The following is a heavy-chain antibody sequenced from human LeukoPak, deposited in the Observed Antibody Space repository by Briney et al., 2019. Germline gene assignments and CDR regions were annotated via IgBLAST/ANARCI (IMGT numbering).Heavy chain of an antibody. V-gene: IGHV3-7*03. D-gene: IGHD3/OR15-3a*01. CDR3: ATSYDMGWLIGY. CDR1: GLTFSNYW. Sequence: GGSLRLSCAASGLTFSNYWMDWVRQAPGKGLEWVANIKQDGSEKNYVASVKGRFTISRDNGKSSLYLQMNSLRAEDTALYYCATSYDMGWLIGYWGQGTLVTVSS. CDR2: IKQDGSEK. J-gene: IGHJ4*02.